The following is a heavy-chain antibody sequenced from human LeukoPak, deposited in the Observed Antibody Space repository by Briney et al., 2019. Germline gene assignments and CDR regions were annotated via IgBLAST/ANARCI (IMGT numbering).Heavy chain of an antibody. CDR2: IYSGGST. D-gene: IGHD6-19*01. J-gene: IGHJ6*02. CDR3: AKCIAVAYYYGMDV. V-gene: IGHV3-66*02. Sequence: GGSLRLSCAASGFTVSSNYMSWVRQAPGKGLEWVSLIYSGGSTYYADSVKGRFTISRDNSKNTLYLQMNSLRAEDTAVYYCAKCIAVAYYYGMDVWGQGTTVTVSS. CDR1: GFTVSSNY.